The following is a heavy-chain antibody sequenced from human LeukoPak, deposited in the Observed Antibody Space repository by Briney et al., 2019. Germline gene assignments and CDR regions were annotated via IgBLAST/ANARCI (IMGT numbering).Heavy chain of an antibody. CDR3: ARDPKSYDYSNYLDY. CDR1: GFTFSSYA. J-gene: IGHJ4*02. CDR2: ISYDGSNK. D-gene: IGHD4-11*01. Sequence: GGSLRLSCAASGFTFSSYAMHGVRQAPGKGLEWGAVISYDGSNKYYADSVKGRFIISRDNSTNTLYLQMNSLRAEDTAVYYCARDPKSYDYSNYLDYWGQGTLVTVSS. V-gene: IGHV3-30-3*01.